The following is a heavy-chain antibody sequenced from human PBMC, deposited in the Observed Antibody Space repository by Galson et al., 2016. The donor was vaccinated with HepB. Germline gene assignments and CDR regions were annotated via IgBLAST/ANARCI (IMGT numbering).Heavy chain of an antibody. CDR1: GHMSTTYY. D-gene: IGHD3-3*01. V-gene: IGHV1-46*01. CDR2: TKPSESRT. CDR3: AKTDLWSGPHYFDS. Sequence: SVKVSCKASGHMSTTYYINWVRQAPGQGLEWMGITKPSESRTRYAQNFQGRLTMTKDTSTTTVYMELSSLRSEDTALYYCAKTDLWSGPHYFDSWGQGTQVTVSS. J-gene: IGHJ4*02.